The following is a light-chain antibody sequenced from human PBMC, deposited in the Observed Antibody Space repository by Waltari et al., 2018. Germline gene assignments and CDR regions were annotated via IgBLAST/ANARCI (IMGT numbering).Light chain of an antibody. V-gene: IGKV2-28*01. CDR3: MQALQTPYT. CDR1: QSLLHSNGYNY. CDR2: LGS. Sequence: DIVMTQSPLSLPVTPGEPASISCRSSQSLLHSNGYNYLDWYLQKPGQSPQLLIYLGSNRASWVPDRFSGSGSGTDFTLKISRVEAEDVGVYYCMQALQTPYTFGQGTQLEIK. J-gene: IGKJ2*01.